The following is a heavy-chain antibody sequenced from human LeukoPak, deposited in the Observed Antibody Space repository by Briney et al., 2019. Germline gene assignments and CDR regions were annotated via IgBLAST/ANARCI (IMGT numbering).Heavy chain of an antibody. CDR1: GFTFSSYP. CDR2: ISYDGSEK. J-gene: IGHJ3*02. Sequence: GGSLRLSCAASGFTFSSYPMHWVRQAPGKGLEWVVVISYDGSEKHYADPVKGRFTISRDNSKNTLYLQMNSLRAEDTAVYYCARGGLRYFDAFGSYAFDIWGQGTMVTVSS. CDR3: ARGGLRYFDAFGSYAFDI. V-gene: IGHV3-30-3*01. D-gene: IGHD3-9*01.